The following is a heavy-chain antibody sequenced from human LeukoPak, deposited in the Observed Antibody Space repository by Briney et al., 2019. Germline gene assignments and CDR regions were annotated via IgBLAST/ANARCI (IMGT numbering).Heavy chain of an antibody. V-gene: IGHV3-49*04. J-gene: IGHJ4*02. Sequence: GGSLRLSCTGSGFIFGDYAMSWVRQAPGKGLEWVGFIRSKANGATTEYAASVQGRFTISRDDSKRIVYLQMDSLKTEDAAVYYCTRDWHCNSANCYSYDWGRGTLVTVSS. CDR3: TRDWHCNSANCYSYD. CDR1: GFIFGDYA. CDR2: IRSKANGATT. D-gene: IGHD2/OR15-2a*01.